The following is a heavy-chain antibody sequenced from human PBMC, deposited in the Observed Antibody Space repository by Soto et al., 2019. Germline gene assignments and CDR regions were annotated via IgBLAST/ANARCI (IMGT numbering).Heavy chain of an antibody. CDR3: ARRGGLERGRDYYYGMDV. D-gene: IGHD1-1*01. V-gene: IGHV1-69*12. J-gene: IGHJ6*02. Sequence: QVQLVQSGAEVKKPGSSVKVSCKASGGTFSSYAISWVRQAPGQGLEWMGGIIPIFGTANYAQKFQGRVTITADETTSTAYMELSSLRSEDTAVDYCARRGGLERGRDYYYGMDVWGQGTTVTVSS. CDR1: GGTFSSYA. CDR2: IIPIFGTA.